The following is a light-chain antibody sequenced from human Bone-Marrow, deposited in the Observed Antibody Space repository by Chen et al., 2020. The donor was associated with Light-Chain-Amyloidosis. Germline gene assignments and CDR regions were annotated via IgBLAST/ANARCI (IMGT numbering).Light chain of an antibody. CDR1: DLPTKY. CDR3: QSADSSGTYEVI. V-gene: IGLV3-25*03. J-gene: IGLJ2*01. Sequence: SYELTQPPSVSVSPGQTARITCSGDDLPTKYAYCYQQKPGQAPVLVIYGDAERPSGISERFSGSSSGTTATLTISGVQAEDEADYHCQSADSSGTYEVIFGGGTKLTVL. CDR2: GDA.